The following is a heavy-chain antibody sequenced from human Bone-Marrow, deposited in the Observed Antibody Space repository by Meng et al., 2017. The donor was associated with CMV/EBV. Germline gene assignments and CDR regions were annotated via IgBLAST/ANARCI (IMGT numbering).Heavy chain of an antibody. Sequence: GESLKISCAASGFTFSSYAMHWVRQAAGKGLEWVAVISYDGSNKYYADSVKGRFTISRDNSKTTVYLQMNSLRGEDSALYYCARDRHDYSNYEGYYYGMDVWGQGTTVTVSS. CDR3: ARDRHDYSNYEGYYYGMDV. CDR2: ISYDGSNK. D-gene: IGHD4-11*01. J-gene: IGHJ6*02. CDR1: GFTFSSYA. V-gene: IGHV3-30-3*01.